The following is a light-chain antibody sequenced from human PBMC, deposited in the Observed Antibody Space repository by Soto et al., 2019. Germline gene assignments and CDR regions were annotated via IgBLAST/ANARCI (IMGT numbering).Light chain of an antibody. Sequence: QSALTQPASVSGSPGQSITISCTETSSDVAEYKYVSWYQRHPGRAPKLIIYDVSNRPSGVSNRFSGSKSGSTASLTISGLQAEDEADYYCSAYTTSIALYVFGAGTKLTVL. CDR2: DVS. V-gene: IGLV2-14*03. J-gene: IGLJ1*01. CDR3: SAYTTSIALYV. CDR1: SSDVAEYKY.